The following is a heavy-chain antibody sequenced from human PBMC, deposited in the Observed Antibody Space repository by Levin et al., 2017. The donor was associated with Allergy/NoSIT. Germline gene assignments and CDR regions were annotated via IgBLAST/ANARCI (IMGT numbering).Heavy chain of an antibody. CDR1: GYSFTSYW. D-gene: IGHD2-2*01. CDR3: ASNACSSTSCYVAAFDI. J-gene: IGHJ3*02. Sequence: GGSLRLSCKGSGYSFTSYWIGWVRQMPGKGLEGMGIIYPGDSDTRYSPSFQGQVTISADKSISTAYLQWSSLKASDTAMYYCASNACSSTSCYVAAFDIWGQGTMVTVSS. V-gene: IGHV5-51*01. CDR2: IYPGDSDT.